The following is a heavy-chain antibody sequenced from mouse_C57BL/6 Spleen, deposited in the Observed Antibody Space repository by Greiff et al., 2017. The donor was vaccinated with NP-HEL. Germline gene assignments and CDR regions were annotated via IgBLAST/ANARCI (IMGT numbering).Heavy chain of an antibody. D-gene: IGHD1-1*01. CDR2: ISSGSSTI. Sequence: DVKLVESGGGLVKPGGSLKLSCAASGFTFSDYGMHWVRQAPEKGLEWVAYISSGSSTIYYADTVKGRFTISRDNAKNTLFLQMTSLRSEDTAMYYCARGFITTVVDYWGQGTTLTVSS. CDR3: ARGFITTVVDY. J-gene: IGHJ2*01. V-gene: IGHV5-17*01. CDR1: GFTFSDYG.